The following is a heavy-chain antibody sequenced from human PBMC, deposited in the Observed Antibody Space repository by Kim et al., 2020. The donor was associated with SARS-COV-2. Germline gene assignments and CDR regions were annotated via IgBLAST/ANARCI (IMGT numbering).Heavy chain of an antibody. Sequence: GGSLRLSCAASGFTFGDFAMHWVRQAPGKGLEWVAGISWNSGSIAYSDSVKGRFTISRDNDKNSLHLEMNSLRGEDTAFYYCARDPQDSWGQGTLVTV. V-gene: IGHV3-9*01. CDR2: ISWNSGSI. CDR1: GFTFGDFA. CDR3: ARDPQDS. J-gene: IGHJ4*02.